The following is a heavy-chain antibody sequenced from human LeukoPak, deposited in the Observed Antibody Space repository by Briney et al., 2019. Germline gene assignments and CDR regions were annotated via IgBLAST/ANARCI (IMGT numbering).Heavy chain of an antibody. CDR3: AKEGTASKPSDLDY. D-gene: IGHD1/OR15-1a*01. CDR1: GFTFRDYG. CDR2: IRFDGSSK. Sequence: GGSLRLSCAASGFTFRDYGIHWVRQAPGKGLEWVAFIRFDGSSKYYTDSVKGRFTISRDNSKNTLYLQMSSLRAEDTAVYYCAKEGTASKPSDLDYWGQGTLVTVSS. J-gene: IGHJ4*02. V-gene: IGHV3-30*02.